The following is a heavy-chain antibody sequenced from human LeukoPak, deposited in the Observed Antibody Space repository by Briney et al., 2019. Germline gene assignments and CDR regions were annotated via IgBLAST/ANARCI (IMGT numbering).Heavy chain of an antibody. CDR1: GFTFSSYA. J-gene: IGHJ4*02. D-gene: IGHD3-22*01. CDR2: ISYDGSNK. Sequence: GGSLRLSCAASGFTFSSYAMHRVRQAPGKGLEWVAVISYDGSNKYYADSVKGRFTISRDNSKNTLYLQMNSLRAEDTAVYYCARDYYDSSGYYGYWGQGTLVTVSS. V-gene: IGHV3-30-3*01. CDR3: ARDYYDSSGYYGY.